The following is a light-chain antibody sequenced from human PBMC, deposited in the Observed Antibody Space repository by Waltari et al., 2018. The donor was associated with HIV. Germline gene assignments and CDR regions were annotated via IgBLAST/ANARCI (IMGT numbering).Light chain of an antibody. V-gene: IGKV4-1*01. Sequence: DIVMTQSPDSLTVSLGEPATINCKSSQSVLHSSNTKNYLVWYQQKPGQPPQLRIYWSSMRESAVPDRFSGSGSETDFTLTISGLQAEDAAVYYCQQYYTTPFTFGQGTRLEIK. CDR1: QSVLHSSNTKNY. J-gene: IGKJ2*01. CDR2: WSS. CDR3: QQYYTTPFT.